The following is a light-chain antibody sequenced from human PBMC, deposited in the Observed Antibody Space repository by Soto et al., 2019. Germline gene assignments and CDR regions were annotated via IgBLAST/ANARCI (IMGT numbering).Light chain of an antibody. Sequence: QSALTQPASVSGSPGQSITISCTGTSSDVGGYNYVSWYQQHPGKVPKLMIYEVFRRPSGISDRFSGSKSGNTASLTISGLQADDEDDYYCCSYTTPSTYVFGGGTKLTVL. V-gene: IGLV2-14*03. J-gene: IGLJ2*01. CDR2: EVF. CDR1: SSDVGGYNY. CDR3: CSYTTPSTYV.